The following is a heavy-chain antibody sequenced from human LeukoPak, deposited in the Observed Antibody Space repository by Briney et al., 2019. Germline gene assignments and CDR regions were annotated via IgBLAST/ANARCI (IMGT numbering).Heavy chain of an antibody. D-gene: IGHD3-16*02. CDR1: GFTFSDYY. CDR2: ISSSGSTI. Sequence: GGSLRLSCAASGFTFSDYYMSWIRQAPGKGLEWVSYISSSGSTIYYSDSVKGRFTISRDNAKKSLYLQMNSLRAEDTAVYYCASPAWGTFGGVIAWGQGTLVTVSS. J-gene: IGHJ5*02. V-gene: IGHV3-11*04. CDR3: ASPAWGTFGGVIA.